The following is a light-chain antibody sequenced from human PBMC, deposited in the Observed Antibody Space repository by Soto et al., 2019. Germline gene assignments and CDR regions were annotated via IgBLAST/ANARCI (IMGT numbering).Light chain of an antibody. CDR2: DTS. J-gene: IGKJ1*01. Sequence: DIVLTQSPATLSLSPGERATLYCGASQRVSGGFLAWYQQKPGLATRLILYDTSSRATVIPDRFSGSRSGTDFTITIIRRDPVDFALYHCQQYGSLPSIGKGTKGESK. CDR3: QQYGSLPS. CDR1: QRVSGGF. V-gene: IGKV3D-20*01.